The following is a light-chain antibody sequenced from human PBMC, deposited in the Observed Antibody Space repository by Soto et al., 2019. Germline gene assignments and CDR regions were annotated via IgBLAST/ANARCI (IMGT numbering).Light chain of an antibody. CDR1: QSVSSTY. J-gene: IGKJ4*01. CDR3: QQHGSSQT. V-gene: IGKV3-20*01. Sequence: EIVLTQSPGTLSLSPGERAALSCRASQSVSSTYLAWYQQKPGQAPRLLIYGASSRATGIPDRFSGSGCGRDFTLTISRLEPEDCAVYYSQQHGSSQTFGGGTKVEMK. CDR2: GAS.